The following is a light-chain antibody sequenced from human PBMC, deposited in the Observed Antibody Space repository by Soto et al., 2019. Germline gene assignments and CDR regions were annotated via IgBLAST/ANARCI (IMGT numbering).Light chain of an antibody. Sequence: AIQVTQSPSSLSASVRDRVTITCRTSQGIGSALVWYQQKPGGAPKLLIFDASSLEGGVPSRFSGSGYGTNFTLTIGSLQPEDFGTYYCQQFDSNPLTFGGGTKVE. V-gene: IGKV1-13*02. CDR2: DAS. J-gene: IGKJ4*01. CDR3: QQFDSNPLT. CDR1: QGIGSA.